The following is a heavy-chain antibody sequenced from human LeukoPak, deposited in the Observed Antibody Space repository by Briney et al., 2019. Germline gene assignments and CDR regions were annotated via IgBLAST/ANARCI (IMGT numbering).Heavy chain of an antibody. CDR3: ARESYYLETTGSSIYYFYS. CDR2: VDPEKGET. V-gene: IGHV1-69-2*01. J-gene: IGHJ4*02. CDR1: GDTFTEYY. D-gene: IGHD1-26*01. Sequence: ASVKVSCKASGDTFTEYYMHWVQQAPGKGLEWMGRVDPEKGETLFAEKFQGRVTITADTSIDTTYMDLSSLRFEDTAVYYCARESYYLETTGSSIYYFYSWGQGTLVSVSS.